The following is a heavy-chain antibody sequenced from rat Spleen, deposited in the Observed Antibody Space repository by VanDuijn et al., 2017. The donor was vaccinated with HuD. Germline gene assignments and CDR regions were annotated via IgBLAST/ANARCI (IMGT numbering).Heavy chain of an antibody. Sequence: EVRLVESGGGLVRPGRSLKLSCAASGFTFSNYYMAWVRQAPTKGLEWVASISPSGGSTYYGDSVKGRFTISRDNAESTLYLQMNSLRSEDTATYYCARPGITSYVMDAWGQGASVTVSS. CDR1: GFTFSNYY. CDR3: ARPGITSYVMDA. D-gene: IGHD1-4*01. CDR2: ISPSGGST. J-gene: IGHJ4*01. V-gene: IGHV5-25*01.